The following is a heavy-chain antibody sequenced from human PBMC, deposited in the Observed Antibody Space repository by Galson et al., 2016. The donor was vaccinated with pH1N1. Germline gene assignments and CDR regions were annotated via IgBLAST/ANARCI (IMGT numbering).Heavy chain of an antibody. Sequence: SVKVSCKASGYSVTRYYMHWVRQAPGQGLEWMGIIDPSDGTTTYSQKFQGRISLTRDTSTNSVHMELTILRPDDSATYFCAGRYYFDYWGPGTLVTVSS. J-gene: IGHJ4*02. V-gene: IGHV1-46*01. CDR1: GYSVTRYY. CDR3: AGRYYFDY. CDR2: IDPSDGTT.